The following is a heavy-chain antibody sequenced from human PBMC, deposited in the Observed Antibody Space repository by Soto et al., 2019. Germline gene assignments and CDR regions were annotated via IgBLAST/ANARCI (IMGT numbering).Heavy chain of an antibody. J-gene: IGHJ2*01. Sequence: QVQLVQSGAEVKKPGSSVKVSCKASGGTFSSYTISWVRQAPGQGLEWMGRIIPILGIANYAQKFQGRVTITADKSTSTAYMELSSLRSEDTAVYYCARAKVGAPWWYFDLWGRGTLVTVSS. CDR1: GGTFSSYT. D-gene: IGHD1-26*01. CDR2: IIPILGIA. V-gene: IGHV1-69*02. CDR3: ARAKVGAPWWYFDL.